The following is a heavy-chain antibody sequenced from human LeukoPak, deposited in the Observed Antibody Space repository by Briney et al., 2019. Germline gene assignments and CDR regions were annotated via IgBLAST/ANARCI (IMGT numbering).Heavy chain of an antibody. J-gene: IGHJ3*02. CDR3: ARGDFWSGYNDAFDI. Sequence: ASVKVSCKASGYTFTGYYMHWVRQAPGQGLEWMGWMNPNSGNTGYAQKFQGRVTITRNTSISTAYMELSSLRSEDTAVYYCARGDFWSGYNDAFDIWGQGTMVTVSS. CDR1: GYTFTGYY. CDR2: MNPNSGNT. V-gene: IGHV1-8*03. D-gene: IGHD3-3*01.